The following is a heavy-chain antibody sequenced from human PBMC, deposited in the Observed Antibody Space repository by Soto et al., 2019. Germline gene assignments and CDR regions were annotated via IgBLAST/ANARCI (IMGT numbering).Heavy chain of an antibody. CDR3: ARAIPYYYYYGMDV. J-gene: IGHJ6*02. CDR2: ISYDGSNK. Sequence: QVQLVESGGGVVQPGRSLRLSCAASAFTFSSYAMHWVRQAPGKGLEWVAVISYDGSNKYYADSVKGRFTISRDNSKNTLYLQMNSLRAEDTAVYYCARAIPYYYYYGMDVWGQGTTVTVSS. D-gene: IGHD2-2*02. V-gene: IGHV3-30-3*01. CDR1: AFTFSSYA.